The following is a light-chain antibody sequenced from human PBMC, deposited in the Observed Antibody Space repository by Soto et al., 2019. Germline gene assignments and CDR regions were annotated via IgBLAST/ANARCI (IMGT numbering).Light chain of an antibody. CDR1: SSDVGGYDY. V-gene: IGLV2-14*03. CDR2: DVS. Sequence: QSALTQPASVSGSPGQSITFSCTGSSSDVGGYDYVSWYQHHPGKAPKLVIFDVSDRPSGVSSRFSGSKSGNTASLTISGLQSEDEAFYYCSSYTSSSTRVFGGGTKLTVL. CDR3: SSYTSSSTRV. J-gene: IGLJ3*02.